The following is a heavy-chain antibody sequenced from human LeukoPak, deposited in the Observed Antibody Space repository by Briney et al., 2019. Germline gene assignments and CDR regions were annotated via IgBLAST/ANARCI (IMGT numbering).Heavy chain of an antibody. V-gene: IGHV4-39*01. CDR3: ARHVRWFGELSGPCWFDP. J-gene: IGHJ5*02. Sequence: PSETLSLTCTVSGGSISSGDYYWGWIRQPPGKGLEWIGSIYYSGGTYYNPSLKSRVIISVDTSKNQFSLKLSSVTAADTAMYYCARHVRWFGELSGPCWFDPWGQGTLVTVSS. D-gene: IGHD3-10*01. CDR1: GGSISSGDYY. CDR2: IYYSGGT.